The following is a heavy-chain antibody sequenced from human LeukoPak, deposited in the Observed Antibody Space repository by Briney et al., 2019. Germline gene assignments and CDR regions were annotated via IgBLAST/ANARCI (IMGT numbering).Heavy chain of an antibody. CDR3: ARGGNVEVVTQKKKKPFDY. Sequence: SETLSLTCAVGGGSFGGYYWTWIRQSPRKGLEWVGEINHFGTANYNPSLKSRVTLSVGTSKRQFSLSLTSVTAADTATYYCARGGNVEVVTQKKKKPFDYWGQGTLVAVSS. CDR1: GGSFGGYY. J-gene: IGHJ4*02. V-gene: IGHV4-34*01. D-gene: IGHD3-3*01. CDR2: INHFGTA.